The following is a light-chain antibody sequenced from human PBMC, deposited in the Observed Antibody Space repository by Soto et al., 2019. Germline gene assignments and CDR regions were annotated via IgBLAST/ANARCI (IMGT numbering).Light chain of an antibody. CDR3: QQYNNWPSWT. V-gene: IGKV3D-15*01. CDR2: GAS. J-gene: IGKJ1*01. Sequence: EIVLTQYPGTLSLSPGERATLSCRASQSLTNNNFAWYQQKPGRALRLLIDGASTRATGIPDRFSGSGYGTDFTLTLSSLQSEDFAVYYCQQYNNWPSWTFGQGTKVDI. CDR1: QSLTNN.